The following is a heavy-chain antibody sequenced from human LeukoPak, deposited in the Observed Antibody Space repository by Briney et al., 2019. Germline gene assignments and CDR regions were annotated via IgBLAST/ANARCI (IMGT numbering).Heavy chain of an antibody. V-gene: IGHV3-21*01. CDR3: AREFGGSASGAGY. CDR1: GFTFSSYW. Sequence: GGSLRLSCAASGFTFSSYWMHWVREAPGKGLVWVSSMSVSSGLIYYADSVKGRFTVSRDNAQNSLYLQMNSLRAEDTAVYYCAREFGGSASGAGYWSQGTLVTVSS. CDR2: MSVSSGLI. J-gene: IGHJ4*02. D-gene: IGHD3-10*01.